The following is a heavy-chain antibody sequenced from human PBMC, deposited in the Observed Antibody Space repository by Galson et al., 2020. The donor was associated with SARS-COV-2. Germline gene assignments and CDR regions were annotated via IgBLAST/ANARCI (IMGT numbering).Heavy chain of an antibody. J-gene: IGHJ4*02. D-gene: IGHD6-19*01. Sequence: ASETLSLTCTVSGGSISSSSYYWGWIRQPPGKGLEWIGSIYYSGSTYYNPSLKSRVTISVDTSKNQFTIKLSSVTAADTAVYYCARATNSSGWYRAEEYDDFVYWGQGTLVTVSS. CDR2: IYYSGST. CDR3: ARATNSSGWYRAEEYDDFVY. V-gene: IGHV4-39*06. CDR1: GGSISSSSYY.